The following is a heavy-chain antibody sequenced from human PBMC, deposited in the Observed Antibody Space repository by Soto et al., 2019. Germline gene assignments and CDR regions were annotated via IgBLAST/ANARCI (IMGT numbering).Heavy chain of an antibody. CDR2: ISAYNGNT. J-gene: IGHJ4*02. CDR3: ARESGYYDSSGYYQPPVDY. V-gene: IGHV1-18*01. Sequence: QVQLVQSGAEVKKPGASVKVSCKASGYTFTSYGISWVRQAPGQGLEWMGWISAYNGNTNYAQKLQGRVTMTTDTPTSTAYMELRSLRSDDTAVYYCARESGYYDSSGYYQPPVDYWGQGTLVTVSS. D-gene: IGHD3-22*01. CDR1: GYTFTSYG.